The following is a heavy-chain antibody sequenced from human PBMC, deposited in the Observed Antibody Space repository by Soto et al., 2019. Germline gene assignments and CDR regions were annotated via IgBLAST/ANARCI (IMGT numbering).Heavy chain of an antibody. D-gene: IGHD3-9*01. CDR3: ARRTLILRYFDWFPPPMDV. CDR1: GYSFTSYW. CDR2: IYPGDSDT. J-gene: IGHJ6*03. Sequence: GESLKISCKGSGYSFTSYWIGWVRQMPGKGLEWMGIIYPGDSDTRYSPSFQGQVTISADKSISTAYLQWSSLKASDTAMYYCARRTLILRYFDWFPPPMDVWGKGTTVTISS. V-gene: IGHV5-51*01.